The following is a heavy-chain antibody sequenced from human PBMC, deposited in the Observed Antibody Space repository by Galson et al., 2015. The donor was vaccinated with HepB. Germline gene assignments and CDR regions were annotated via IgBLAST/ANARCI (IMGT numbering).Heavy chain of an antibody. V-gene: IGHV1-69*13. D-gene: IGHD2-15*01. CDR2: IIPIFGTT. CDR3: ARDLHCSGDNCYSRRFGWFDP. J-gene: IGHJ5*02. CDR1: GGTFSSYA. Sequence: SVKVSCKASGGTFSSYAVSWVRQAPGQGLEWMGTIIPIFGTTNFAQKFQGRVTISADESTSTAYMELTSLRSDDTAVYYCARDLHCSGDNCYSRRFGWFDPWGRGTLVSVSS.